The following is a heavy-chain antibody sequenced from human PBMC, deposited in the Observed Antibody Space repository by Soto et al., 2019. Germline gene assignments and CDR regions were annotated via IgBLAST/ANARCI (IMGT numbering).Heavy chain of an antibody. V-gene: IGHV1-8*01. CDR3: ARAVGIAVTGRDR. Sequence: QEQLVQSGAEVKRPGASVKVSCRASGYTFTSSNINWVRQAAGQGPEWIGWMNPVNGNAAFAREFQGRVTMTRDTSTDTAYMEVGGLSSGDTAIYYCARAVGIAVTGRDRWGPGTLVTVSS. D-gene: IGHD6-19*01. CDR1: GYTFTSSN. CDR2: MNPVNGNA. J-gene: IGHJ5*02.